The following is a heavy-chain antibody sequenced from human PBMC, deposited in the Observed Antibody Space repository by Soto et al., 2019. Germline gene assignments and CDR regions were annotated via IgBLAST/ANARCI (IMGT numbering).Heavy chain of an antibody. Sequence: QVQLQESGPGQVKPSGTLSLTCAVSSGSISSSTWWSWVRQPPGRGLEWIGEIYHSGSTNYNPSPARLVTTSVDKTKNQFSLKLSSVTAAETAVYYSARRSPRGDHFDYWGQGTLVTVSS. V-gene: IGHV4-4*02. J-gene: IGHJ4*02. CDR1: SGSISSSTW. CDR3: ARRSPRGDHFDY. D-gene: IGHD3-10*01. CDR2: IYHSGST.